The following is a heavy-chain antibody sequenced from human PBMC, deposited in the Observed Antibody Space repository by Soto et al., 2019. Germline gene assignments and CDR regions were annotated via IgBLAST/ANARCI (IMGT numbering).Heavy chain of an antibody. J-gene: IGHJ4*02. V-gene: IGHV1-46*01. Sequence: ASVKVSFKASGYTFTSYYMHWVRPAPGQGLEWMGIINPSGGSTSYAQKFQGRVTMTRDTSTSTVYMELSSLRSEDTAVYYCARLYSSSWYTAGAEFDYWGQGTLVTVSS. CDR1: GYTFTSYY. CDR2: INPSGGST. D-gene: IGHD6-13*01. CDR3: ARLYSSSWYTAGAEFDY.